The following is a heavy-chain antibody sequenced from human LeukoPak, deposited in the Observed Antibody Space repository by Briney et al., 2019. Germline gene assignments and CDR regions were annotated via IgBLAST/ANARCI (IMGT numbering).Heavy chain of an antibody. CDR1: GFTFSXXX. CDR3: AXXRDGFDL. Sequence: LSCAASGFTFSXXXXXWVXQXXXXXLEWVSAISGSGAGTYYADSVKGRFTVSRDNSKNTLYLQMNTLRAEDTAVYYCAXXRDGFDLWGQGTXXXVSS. CDR2: ISGSGAGT. V-gene: IGHV3-23*01. J-gene: IGHJ3*01.